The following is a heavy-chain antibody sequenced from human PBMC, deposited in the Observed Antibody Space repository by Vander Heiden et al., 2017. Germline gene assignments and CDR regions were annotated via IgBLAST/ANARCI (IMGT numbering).Heavy chain of an antibody. D-gene: IGHD6-25*01. CDR3: ARRPRSRGSDWYFDL. J-gene: IGHJ2*01. V-gene: IGHV5-51*03. Sequence: EVQLVQSGAEVKKPGESLKISCKGSGYSFTGYWIGWVRQMPGKGLDWMGIIYPGDSDTRYSPSFQGHVTISADKSISAAYLQWSSLKASDSAMYYCARRPRSRGSDWYFDLWGRGTLVTLSS. CDR2: IYPGDSDT. CDR1: GYSFTGYW.